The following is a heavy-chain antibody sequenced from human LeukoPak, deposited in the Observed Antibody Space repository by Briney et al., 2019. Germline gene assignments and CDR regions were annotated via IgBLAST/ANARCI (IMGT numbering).Heavy chain of an antibody. CDR1: VFTFSNYA. J-gene: IGHJ4*02. D-gene: IGHD3-9*01. Sequence: PGASLRLSCAASVFTFSNYAMSWVRQAPGKGLEWVSAVSGRDDSTYYADSVKGRFTISRDNSKNTLYLQMNSLRAEDTAVYYCAKWGDYDILTGYYDSDYWGQGTLVTVSS. CDR2: VSGRDDST. V-gene: IGHV3-23*01. CDR3: AKWGDYDILTGYYDSDY.